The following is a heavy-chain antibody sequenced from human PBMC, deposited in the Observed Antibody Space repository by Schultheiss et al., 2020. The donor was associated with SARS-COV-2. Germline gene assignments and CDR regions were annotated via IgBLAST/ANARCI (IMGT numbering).Heavy chain of an antibody. J-gene: IGHJ4*02. CDR2: ISSSSSYI. CDR1: GFTFSSYS. V-gene: IGHV3-21*01. Sequence: GESLKISCAASGFTFSSYSMNWVRQAPGKGLEWVSSISSSSSYIYYADSVKGRFTISRDNAKNSLYLQMNSLRAEDTAVYYCAKTCGGWNDYWGQGTLVTVSS. CDR3: AKTCGGWNDY. D-gene: IGHD1-1*01.